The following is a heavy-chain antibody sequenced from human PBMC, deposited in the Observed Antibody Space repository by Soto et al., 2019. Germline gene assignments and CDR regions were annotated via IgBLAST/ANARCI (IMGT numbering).Heavy chain of an antibody. Sequence: GASVKVCCKASGGTLSSYTISWVRQATGQGLEWMGRIIPILGIANYAQKFQGRVTITADKSTSTAYMELSSLRSEDTAVYYCATSRSQGRVQREKYYFDYGGQGTLVTVSS. J-gene: IGHJ4*02. CDR1: GGTLSSYT. CDR2: IIPILGIA. V-gene: IGHV1-69*02. D-gene: IGHD1-1*01. CDR3: ATSRSQGRVQREKYYFDY.